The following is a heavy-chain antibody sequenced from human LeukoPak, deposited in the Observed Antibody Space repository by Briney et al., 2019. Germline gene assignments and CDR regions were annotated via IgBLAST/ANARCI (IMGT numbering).Heavy chain of an antibody. CDR3: ARGPSYDILTGYSLYYYYGMDV. CDR1: GGSISSHY. V-gene: IGHV4-4*07. CDR2: IYTSGST. Sequence: SETLSLTCTVSGGSISSHYWSWIRQPAGKGLEWIGRIYTSGSTNYNPSLKSRVTMSVDTSKNQFPLKLSSVTAADTAVYYCARGPSYDILTGYSLYYYYGMDVWGQGTTVTVSS. J-gene: IGHJ6*02. D-gene: IGHD3-9*01.